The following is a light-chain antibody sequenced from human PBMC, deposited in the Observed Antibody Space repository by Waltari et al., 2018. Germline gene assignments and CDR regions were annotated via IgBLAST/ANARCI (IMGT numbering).Light chain of an antibody. CDR3: QQYYSYPRT. Sequence: AIRMTQSPSSFSASTGDRVPITCRASQGISSYLAWYHQKPGKAPKLLIYAASTLQSGVPSRFSGSGSGTDFTLTISCLQSEDFATYYCQQYYSYPRTFGQGTKLEIK. CDR2: AAS. J-gene: IGKJ2*01. CDR1: QGISSY. V-gene: IGKV1-8*01.